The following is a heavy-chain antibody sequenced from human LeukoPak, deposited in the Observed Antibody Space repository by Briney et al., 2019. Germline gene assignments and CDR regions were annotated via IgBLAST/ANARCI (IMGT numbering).Heavy chain of an antibody. V-gene: IGHV5-51*01. Sequence: GESLKISCKGSGYTFTSYWIAWVRQVPGKGLEWIGIIYPGDSDTRSSPSFQGQVTISADESISTAYLQWSSLKASDTAMYYCARLLGSGLDYWGQGTLVTVSS. CDR3: ARLLGSGLDY. J-gene: IGHJ4*02. CDR2: IYPGDSDT. CDR1: GYTFTSYW. D-gene: IGHD6-19*01.